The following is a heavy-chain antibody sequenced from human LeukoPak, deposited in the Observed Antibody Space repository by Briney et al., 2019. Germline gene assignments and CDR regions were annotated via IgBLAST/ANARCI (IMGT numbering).Heavy chain of an antibody. CDR1: GYTFTDYY. Sequence: ASVKVSCKASGYTFTDYYLHWVRQAPGQGLEWMGWINPKPNTGGTNYAQKFQGRVTMTRDTSISTAYMELSRLTSDDTAVYYCARGVIWLGEFIRGYFDSWGQGTLVTVSS. V-gene: IGHV1-2*02. D-gene: IGHD3-10*01. J-gene: IGHJ4*02. CDR2: INPKPNTGGT. CDR3: ARGVIWLGEFIRGYFDS.